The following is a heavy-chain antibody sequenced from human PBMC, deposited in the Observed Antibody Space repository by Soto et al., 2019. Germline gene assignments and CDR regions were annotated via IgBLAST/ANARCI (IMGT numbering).Heavy chain of an antibody. CDR1: GGSISSSSYY. D-gene: IGHD6-19*01. CDR3: ARLXYSSGWTRYYYYYGMDV. CDR2: IYYSGST. Sequence: SETLSLTCTVSGGSISSSSYYWGWIRQPPGKGLEWIGSIYYSGSTYYNPSLKSRVTISVDTSKNQFSLKLSSVTAADTAVYYCARLXYSSGWTRYYYYYGMDVWGQGTTVTVSS. V-gene: IGHV4-39*01. J-gene: IGHJ6*02.